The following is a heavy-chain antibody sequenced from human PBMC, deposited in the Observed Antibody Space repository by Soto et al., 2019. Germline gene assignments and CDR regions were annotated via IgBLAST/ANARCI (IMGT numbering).Heavy chain of an antibody. J-gene: IGHJ4*02. Sequence: SETLSLTCTVSGASLDSTNYYWIWIRQPPGKGLEWIGYIYYGGITYYNPSLKSRLTMSRDTSKNQFSLRLTSVTAADTAVYFCAREIEFYHSGGYYSYSFDSWGQGTQVTVPS. CDR1: GASLDSTNYY. V-gene: IGHV4-30-4*01. CDR3: AREIEFYHSGGYYSYSFDS. CDR2: IYYGGIT. D-gene: IGHD3-22*01.